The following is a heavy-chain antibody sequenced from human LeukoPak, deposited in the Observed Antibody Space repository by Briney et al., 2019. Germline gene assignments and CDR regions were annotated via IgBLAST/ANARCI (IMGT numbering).Heavy chain of an antibody. CDR1: GGSISSSSYY. V-gene: IGHV4-61*02. CDR2: IYTSGST. Sequence: SETLSLTCTVSGGSISSSSYYWGWIRQPAGKGLEWIGRIYTSGSTNYNPSLKSRVTISVDTSKNQFSLKLSSVTAADTAVYYCASAPLFGVVIPYWGQGTLVTVSS. CDR3: ASAPLFGVVIPY. J-gene: IGHJ4*02. D-gene: IGHD3-3*01.